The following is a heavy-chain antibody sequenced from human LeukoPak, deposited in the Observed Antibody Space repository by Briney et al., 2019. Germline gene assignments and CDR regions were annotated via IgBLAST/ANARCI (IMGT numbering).Heavy chain of an antibody. Sequence: ASVEVSCKASGYGFTGSYLHLVRQAPGQGLELMGLINPNSGGTKYAQKFQDRVTMTSDTSTTTAFMTLIGLASEDTAVYYCARDLVASSSGGADYWGQGTLVTVTS. CDR1: GYGFTGSY. CDR2: INPNSGGT. D-gene: IGHD6-19*01. V-gene: IGHV1-2*02. CDR3: ARDLVASSSGGADY. J-gene: IGHJ4*02.